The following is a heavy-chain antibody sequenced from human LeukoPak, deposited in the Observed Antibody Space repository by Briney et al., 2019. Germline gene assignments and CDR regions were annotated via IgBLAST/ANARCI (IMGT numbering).Heavy chain of an antibody. CDR3: AREGSGSFPDAFDI. J-gene: IGHJ3*02. CDR2: ISYSGST. Sequence: SETLSLTCTVSGGSISSYYWSWIRQPPGEGLEWIGYISYSGSTKNNPSLKSRVTISVDTSKSQFSLKLTSVTAADTAVYYCAREGSGSFPDAFDIWGQGTMVTVSS. D-gene: IGHD3-10*01. CDR1: GGSISSYY. V-gene: IGHV4-59*01.